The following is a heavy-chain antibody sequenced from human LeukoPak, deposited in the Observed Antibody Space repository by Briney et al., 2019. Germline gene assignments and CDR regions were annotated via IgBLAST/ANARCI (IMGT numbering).Heavy chain of an antibody. Sequence: SETLSLTCTVSTYSISSGYYWGWIRRPPGKGLEWIGSIYHSGSSYYNPSLKSRVTISVDTSKNQFSLKLSSVTAADTAVYYCARRIAVAGYYFDYWGQGTLVTVSS. D-gene: IGHD6-19*01. CDR1: TYSISSGYY. CDR3: ARRIAVAGYYFDY. J-gene: IGHJ4*02. V-gene: IGHV4-38-2*02. CDR2: IYHSGSS.